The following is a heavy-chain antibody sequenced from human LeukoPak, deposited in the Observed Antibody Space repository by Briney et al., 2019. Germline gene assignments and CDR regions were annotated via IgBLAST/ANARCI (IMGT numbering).Heavy chain of an antibody. CDR3: LCSGGSRDAFDI. J-gene: IGHJ3*02. CDR1: GGSFSGYY. Sequence: PSETLSLTCAVYGGSFSGYYWSWIRQPPGKGLEWIGEINHSGSTNYNPSLKSRVTMSVDTSKNQFSLKLSSVTAADTAVYYCLCSGGSRDAFDIWGQGTMVTVSS. D-gene: IGHD2-15*01. V-gene: IGHV4-34*03. CDR2: INHSGST.